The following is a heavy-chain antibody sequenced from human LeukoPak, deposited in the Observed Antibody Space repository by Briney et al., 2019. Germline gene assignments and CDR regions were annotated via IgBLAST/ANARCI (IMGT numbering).Heavy chain of an antibody. CDR1: GGSISSYY. CDR3: ASGSAVAAAGDY. D-gene: IGHD6-13*01. J-gene: IGHJ4*02. Sequence: PSETLSLTCTVSGGSISSYYWSWIRQPAGKGLEWIGYIYYSGSTNYNPSLKSRVTISVDTSKSQFSLRLTSVTAADTAVYYCASGSAVAAAGDYWGQGTLVTVSS. CDR2: IYYSGST. V-gene: IGHV4-59*01.